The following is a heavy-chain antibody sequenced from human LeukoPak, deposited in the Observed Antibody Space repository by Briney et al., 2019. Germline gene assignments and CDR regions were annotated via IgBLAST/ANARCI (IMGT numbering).Heavy chain of an antibody. J-gene: IGHJ4*02. Sequence: SETLSLTCTVSGGSISSSSYYWGWIRQPPGKGLEWIGSIYYSGSTNYNPSLKSRVTISVDTSKNQFSLKLSSVTAADTAVYYCARRGGDWNYYFDYWGQGTLVTVSS. D-gene: IGHD1-7*01. CDR1: GGSISSSSYY. CDR2: IYYSGST. CDR3: ARRGGDWNYYFDY. V-gene: IGHV4-39*07.